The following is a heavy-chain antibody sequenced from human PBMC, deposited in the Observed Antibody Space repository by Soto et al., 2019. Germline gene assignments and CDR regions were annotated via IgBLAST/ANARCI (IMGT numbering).Heavy chain of an antibody. D-gene: IGHD5-12*01. CDR3: ARAVDIVATAPFDP. V-gene: IGHV3-33*01. CDR1: GYTFSSYG. J-gene: IGHJ5*02. CDR2: IWYDGSNK. Sequence: GGSLRISFAACGYTFSSYGMHWVRQAPGKGLEWVAVIWYDGSNKYYADSVKGRFTISRDNSKNTLYLQMNSLRAEDTAVYYCARAVDIVATAPFDPWGQGTLVTVSS.